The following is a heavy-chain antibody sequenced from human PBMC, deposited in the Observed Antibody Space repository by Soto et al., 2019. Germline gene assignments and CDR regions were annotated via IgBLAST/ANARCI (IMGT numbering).Heavy chain of an antibody. V-gene: IGHV4-31*03. J-gene: IGHJ4*02. D-gene: IGHD2-2*01. Sequence: QVQLQESGPGLVKPSQTLSLTCTVSGGSITSSGYYWSWIRQHPGEGLEWIGFTSNSGSTSYNPSXKCXVTMSVDTSSNQFSLNLKSVTAADTAVYYCARGGGSTKVDYWGQGTLVTVSP. CDR1: GGSITSSGYY. CDR2: TSNSGST. CDR3: ARGGGSTKVDY.